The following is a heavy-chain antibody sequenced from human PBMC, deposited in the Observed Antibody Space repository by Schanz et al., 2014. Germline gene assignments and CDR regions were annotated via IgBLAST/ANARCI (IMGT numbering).Heavy chain of an antibody. CDR3: ARVHIATDRDSSPGAFDI. CDR1: GYIFGSHG. J-gene: IGHJ3*02. D-gene: IGHD6-19*01. V-gene: IGHV1-18*01. CDR2: INAHTGNT. Sequence: QLMQSGSEVRKPGASVKVSCKASGYIFGSHGMTWVRQAPGQGPELMGWINAHTGNTQYAQKFQGRVNMTRDTVTTTVHLELTRLRTDDTAIYYCARVHIATDRDSSPGAFDIWGQGTRVTVSS.